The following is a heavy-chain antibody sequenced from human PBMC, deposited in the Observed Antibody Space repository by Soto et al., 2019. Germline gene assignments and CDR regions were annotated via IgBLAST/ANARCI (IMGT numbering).Heavy chain of an antibody. D-gene: IGHD5-18*01. V-gene: IGHV4-39*01. Sequence: SETLSLTCTVSGGSISSSSYYWGWIRQPPGKGLEWIGSIYYSGSTYYNPSLKSRVTISVDTSKNQFSLKLSSVTAADTAVHYCARRVSSYVSRYYYGMDVWGQGTTVTVSS. CDR2: IYYSGST. CDR3: ARRVSSYVSRYYYGMDV. CDR1: GGSISSSSYY. J-gene: IGHJ6*02.